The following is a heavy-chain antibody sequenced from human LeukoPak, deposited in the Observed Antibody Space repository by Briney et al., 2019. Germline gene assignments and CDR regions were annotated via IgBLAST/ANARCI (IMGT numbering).Heavy chain of an antibody. D-gene: IGHD2-15*01. CDR3: ARLDVVVVAATVDY. CDR1: GYTFTGYY. V-gene: IGHV1-2*02. J-gene: IGHJ4*02. Sequence: ASVKVSCKASGYTFTGYYMHWVRQAPGQGLEWMGWINPNSGGTNYAQKFQGRVTMTRDTSISTAYMELSRLRSDDTPVYYCARLDVVVVAATVDYWGQGTLVTVSS. CDR2: INPNSGGT.